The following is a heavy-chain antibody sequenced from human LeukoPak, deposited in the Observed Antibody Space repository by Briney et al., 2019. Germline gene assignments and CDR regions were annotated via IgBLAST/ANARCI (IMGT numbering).Heavy chain of an antibody. V-gene: IGHV4-59*01. CDR3: ARLSRPDGYKYNYHDF. Sequence: SETLSLTCSVSGGSITNYYWSWIRQPPGKESEWIGYVYYSGSTTYSPSLKSRVTISVDTSRNQFSLKLSSVTAADTAVYYCARLSRPDGYKYNYHDFWGQGTLVTVSS. CDR1: GGSITNYY. CDR2: VYYSGST. D-gene: IGHD5-24*01. J-gene: IGHJ4*02.